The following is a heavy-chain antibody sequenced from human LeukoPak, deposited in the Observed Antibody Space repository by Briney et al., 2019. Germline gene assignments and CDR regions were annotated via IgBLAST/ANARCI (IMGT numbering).Heavy chain of an antibody. Sequence: GGSLRLSCTASGFTFSSYAMSWVRQAPGKGLEWVSAISGSGGSTYYADSVKGRFTISRDNSKNTLYLQMNSLRAEDTAVYYCVGGIAARFSMGVDYWGQGTLVTVSS. CDR3: VGGIAARFSMGVDY. J-gene: IGHJ4*02. D-gene: IGHD6-6*01. CDR2: ISGSGGST. CDR1: GFTFSSYA. V-gene: IGHV3-23*01.